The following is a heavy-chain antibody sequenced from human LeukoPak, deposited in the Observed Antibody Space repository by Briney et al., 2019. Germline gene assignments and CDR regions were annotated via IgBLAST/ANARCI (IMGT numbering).Heavy chain of an antibody. J-gene: IGHJ5*02. CDR3: ARGEHSYALAGDWFDP. Sequence: PSQTLSLTCTVSGGSISSGDYYWSWIRQPPGKGLEWIGYIYYSGSTYYNPSLKSRVTISVDTSKNQFSLKLSSVTAADTAVYYCARGEHSYALAGDWFDPWGQGTLVTVSS. D-gene: IGHD5-18*01. V-gene: IGHV4-30-4*01. CDR2: IYYSGST. CDR1: GGSISSGDYY.